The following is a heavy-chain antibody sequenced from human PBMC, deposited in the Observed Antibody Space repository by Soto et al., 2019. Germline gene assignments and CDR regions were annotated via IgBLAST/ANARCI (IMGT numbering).Heavy chain of an antibody. J-gene: IGHJ6*02. CDR1: GDSVSSNSTA. CDR2: TYYRSKWYN. D-gene: IGHD5-12*01. Sequence: SQTLSLTCAISGDSVSSNSTAWNWIRQSPSRGLEWLGRTYYRSKWYNDYAVSVKSRITINPDTSKNQFSLQLNSVTPEDTAVYYCARDQDIVATIGYYYYGMDVWGQGTTVTVS. CDR3: ARDQDIVATIGYYYYGMDV. V-gene: IGHV6-1*01.